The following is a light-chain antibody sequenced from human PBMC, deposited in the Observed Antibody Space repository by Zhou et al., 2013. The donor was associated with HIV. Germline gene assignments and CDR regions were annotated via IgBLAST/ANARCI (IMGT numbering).Light chain of an antibody. CDR3: QQFNSYPPLT. V-gene: IGKV1-13*02. Sequence: AIQLTQSPSSLSASVGDRVTITCRASQGISSALAWYQQKPGTAPKLLIYDASSLGSGVPSRFSGSGSGTDFTLTISSLQPEDFATYYCQQFNSYPPLTFGGGTEGRDQT. CDR2: DAS. J-gene: IGKJ4*01. CDR1: QGISSA.